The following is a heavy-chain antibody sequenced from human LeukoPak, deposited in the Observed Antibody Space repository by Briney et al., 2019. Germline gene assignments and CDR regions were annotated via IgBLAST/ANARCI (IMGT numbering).Heavy chain of an antibody. CDR2: INPNSGGT. CDR3: ARDLGCTSTSCYAFDY. Sequence: ASVKVSCKASGYTFTGYYMHWVRQAPGQGLEWMGWINPNSGGTNYAQKFQGRVTMTRDTSISTAFMELSRLRSDDTAVYYCARDLGCTSTSCYAFDYWGQGTPVTVSS. J-gene: IGHJ4*02. D-gene: IGHD2-2*01. V-gene: IGHV1-2*02. CDR1: GYTFTGYY.